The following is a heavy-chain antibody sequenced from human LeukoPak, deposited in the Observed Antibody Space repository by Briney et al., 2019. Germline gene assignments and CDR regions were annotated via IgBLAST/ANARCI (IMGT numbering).Heavy chain of an antibody. D-gene: IGHD1-1*01. CDR2: ISGSTGGT. J-gene: IGHJ4*02. CDR3: AKGGISDY. Sequence: PGGPLRLSCAASGFTFSVYAMSWVRQAPGKGLQWVSAISGSTGGTDYADSVKGRFTISRDNSKNTLYLQMNSLRAEDTAVYYCAKGGISDYWGQGTLVTVSS. CDR1: GFTFSVYA. V-gene: IGHV3-23*01.